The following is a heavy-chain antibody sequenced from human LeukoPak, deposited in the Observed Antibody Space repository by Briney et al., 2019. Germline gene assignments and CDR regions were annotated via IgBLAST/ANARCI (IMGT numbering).Heavy chain of an antibody. J-gene: IGHJ4*02. CDR3: AKDLATKYSLDH. D-gene: IGHD1-26*01. Sequence: PGGSLRLSCAASGFTFSSNAMHWVRQAPGKGLEWVAFITYDGVVKYYVDSVRGRFTISRDNSKNSLYLQMNRLRAEDTAVYYCAKDLATKYSLDHWGQGALVTVSS. CDR2: ITYDGVVK. V-gene: IGHV3-30*18. CDR1: GFTFSSNA.